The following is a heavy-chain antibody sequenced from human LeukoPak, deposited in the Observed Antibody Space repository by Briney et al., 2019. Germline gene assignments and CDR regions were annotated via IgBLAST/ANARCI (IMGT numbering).Heavy chain of an antibody. CDR3: ARGRVGGMIVA. D-gene: IGHD3-22*01. Sequence: SETLSLTCAVYGASFSGYYWSWIRQAPGKGLEWIGEINHSGSTNYNPSLESRVTMPVDSSKNQFSLKLSSVTAADTAVYYCARGRVGGMIVAWGQGTLVTVSS. V-gene: IGHV4-34*01. CDR2: INHSGST. CDR1: GASFSGYY. J-gene: IGHJ5*02.